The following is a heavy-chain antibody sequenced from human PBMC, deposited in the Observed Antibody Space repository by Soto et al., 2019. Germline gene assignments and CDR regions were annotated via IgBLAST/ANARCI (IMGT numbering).Heavy chain of an antibody. Sequence: GGSLRLSCAASGFAFSGYSMNWVRQAPGKGLEWVSYFSGISSTIYYADSVKGRFTISRDNARNSLYLQMTSLRAEDTAVYYCARAQQLVGYYYFYMDVWGTGTTVTSP. J-gene: IGHJ6*03. CDR2: FSGISSTI. D-gene: IGHD6-13*01. CDR1: GFAFSGYS. V-gene: IGHV3-48*01. CDR3: ARAQQLVGYYYFYMDV.